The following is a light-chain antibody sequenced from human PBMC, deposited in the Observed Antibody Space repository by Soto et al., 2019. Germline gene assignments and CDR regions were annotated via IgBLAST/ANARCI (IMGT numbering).Light chain of an antibody. CDR2: DAS. J-gene: IGKJ1*01. CDR3: QQRGNWPLT. Sequence: EIVLTQSPATLSLSPGEGSTLSCRASQSISSFLAWYQQKPGQAPRLLIYDASNRATGIPARFSGSGSGTDFTLTISSLEPEDFAVYYCQQRGNWPLTFGQGTKVDIK. CDR1: QSISSF. V-gene: IGKV3-11*01.